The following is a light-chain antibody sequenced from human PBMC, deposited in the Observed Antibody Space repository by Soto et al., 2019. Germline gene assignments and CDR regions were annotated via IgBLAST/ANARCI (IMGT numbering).Light chain of an antibody. J-gene: IGKJ5*01. CDR2: EVS. CDR3: MQSTQLPPT. Sequence: DVVMTQPTLSLSVAPGQPASISCKSSQSLLHITGETFPFWYLQKPGQSPQLLIYEVSTRVSGVPDRFSGSGSGTDFTLEISRVETDDVGIYYCMQSTQLPPTFGQGTRLEIK. CDR1: QSLLHITGETF. V-gene: IGKV2D-29*02.